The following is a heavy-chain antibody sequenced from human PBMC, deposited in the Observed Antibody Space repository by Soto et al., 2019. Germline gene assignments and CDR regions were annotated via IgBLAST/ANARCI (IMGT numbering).Heavy chain of an antibody. CDR2: IYSGGST. V-gene: IGHV3-53*04. Sequence: GGSLRLSCAASGFTVSSNYMSWVRQAPGKGLEWVSVIYSGGSTYYADSVKGRFTISRHNSKNTLYLQMNSLRAEDTAVYYCARDLSIEVAGMRWGDVWGQGTTVPVSS. D-gene: IGHD6-19*01. CDR1: GFTVSSNY. J-gene: IGHJ6*02. CDR3: ARDLSIEVAGMRWGDV.